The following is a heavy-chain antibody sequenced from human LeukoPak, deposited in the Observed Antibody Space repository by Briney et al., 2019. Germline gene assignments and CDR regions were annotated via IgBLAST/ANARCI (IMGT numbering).Heavy chain of an antibody. CDR2: IYYSGST. J-gene: IGHJ4*02. CDR1: GGSISSYY. Sequence: SETLSLTCTVPGGSISSYYWSWIRQPPGKGLEWIGYIYYSGSTNYNPSLKSRVTISVDTSKNQFSLKLSSVTAADTAVYYCARQGYCSGGSCSVFDYWGQGTLVTVSS. D-gene: IGHD2-15*01. CDR3: ARQGYCSGGSCSVFDY. V-gene: IGHV4-59*08.